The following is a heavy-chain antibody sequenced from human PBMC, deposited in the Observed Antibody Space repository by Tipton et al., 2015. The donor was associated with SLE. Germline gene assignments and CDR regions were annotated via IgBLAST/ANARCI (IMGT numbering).Heavy chain of an antibody. CDR3: ARDPHYYDSSEGFDY. CDR2: IYYSGST. Sequence: TLSLTCTVSGGSISSYYWSWIRQPPGKGLEWIGYIYYSGSTNYNPPLKSRVTISVDTSKNQFSLKLSSVTAADTAVYYCARDPHYYDSSEGFDYWGQGTLVTVSS. V-gene: IGHV4-59*01. CDR1: GGSISSYY. J-gene: IGHJ4*02. D-gene: IGHD3-22*01.